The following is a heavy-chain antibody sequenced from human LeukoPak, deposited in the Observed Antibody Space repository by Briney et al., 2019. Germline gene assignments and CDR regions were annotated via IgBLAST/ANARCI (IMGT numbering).Heavy chain of an antibody. CDR2: ISYDGSNK. Sequence: PGGSLRLSCAASGFTFSSYAMHWVRQAPGKGLEWVAIISYDGSNKYYADSVKGRFTISRDNSKNTLYLQMNSLRAEDTAVYYCARVIRMVVVVPAANEPSYYYYYVDVWGKGTTVTVSS. V-gene: IGHV3-30-3*01. J-gene: IGHJ6*03. CDR1: GFTFSSYA. D-gene: IGHD2-2*01. CDR3: ARVIRMVVVVPAANEPSYYYYYVDV.